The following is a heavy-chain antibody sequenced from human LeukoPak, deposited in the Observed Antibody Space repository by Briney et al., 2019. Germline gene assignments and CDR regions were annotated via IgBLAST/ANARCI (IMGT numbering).Heavy chain of an antibody. CDR1: GFSFGVYA. D-gene: IGHD3-10*02. J-gene: IGHJ3*02. CDR2: IRIKAYGGTT. CDR3: TRHQEIRVTMLWADAFDI. V-gene: IGHV3-49*04. Sequence: GGSLRLSCTASGFSFGVYAMSWVRQAPGKGLEWVGFIRIKAYGGTTEYAASVKGRFTISRDDSKSIAYLQMNSLKTEDTAVYYCTRHQEIRVTMLWADAFDIWGQGTMVTVSS.